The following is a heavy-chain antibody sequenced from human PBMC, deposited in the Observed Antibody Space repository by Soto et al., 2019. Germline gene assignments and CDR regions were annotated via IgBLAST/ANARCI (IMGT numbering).Heavy chain of an antibody. CDR3: AALIVVVMYPDY. Sequence: PGGSLRLSCAASGFTFSSYAMSWVRQAPGKGLEWVPAISGSGGRTYYADSVKGRFTISRDNSKNTLYLQMNSLRAEDTAVYYCAALIVVVMYPDYWGQGTLVTVSS. CDR1: GFTFSSYA. D-gene: IGHD3-22*01. V-gene: IGHV3-23*01. J-gene: IGHJ4*02. CDR2: ISGSGGRT.